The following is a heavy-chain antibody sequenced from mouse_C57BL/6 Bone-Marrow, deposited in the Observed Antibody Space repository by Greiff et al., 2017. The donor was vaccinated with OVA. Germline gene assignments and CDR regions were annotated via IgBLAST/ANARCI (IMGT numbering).Heavy chain of an antibody. V-gene: IGHV10-1*01. J-gene: IGHJ2*01. CDR3: VRQCYDYDFDY. CDR1: GFSFNTYA. CDR2: IRSKSNNDAT. Sequence: EVKLQESGGGLVQPKGSLKLSCAASGFSFNTYAMNWVRQAPGKGLEWVARIRSKSNNDATYYADSVKDRFTISRDDSESMLYLQMNNLKTEYTSMDYCVRQCYDYDFDYGGQGTTPTVSS. D-gene: IGHD2-4*01.